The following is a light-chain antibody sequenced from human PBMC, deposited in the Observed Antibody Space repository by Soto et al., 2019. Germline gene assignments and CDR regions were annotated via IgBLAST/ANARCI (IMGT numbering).Light chain of an antibody. CDR1: QSVSST. CDR3: PQYNNCPT. CDR2: GAS. V-gene: IGKV3-15*01. Sequence: EIVMTQSPATLSVSLGERATLSCRASQSVSSTLAWYQQKPGQAPRLLIYGASTRATGIPARFSGSGSWTEFTLTISSLQSEDFAVYYCPQYNNCPTFGQGTKVESK. J-gene: IGKJ1*01.